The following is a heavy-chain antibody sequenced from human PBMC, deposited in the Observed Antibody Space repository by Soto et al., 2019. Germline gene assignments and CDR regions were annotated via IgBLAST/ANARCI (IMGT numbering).Heavy chain of an antibody. CDR1: GFTFSSYA. V-gene: IGHV3-23*01. D-gene: IGHD3-22*01. Sequence: GGSLRLSCAASGFTFSSYAMSWVRQAPGKGLEWVSGISGSGGRTYYADSVKGRFTISRDESKNTLYLQMNSLRAEDTAVYYCAKIKLGAAAQLGNYDSSGLFDYWGQGTLVTVSS. CDR3: AKIKLGAAAQLGNYDSSGLFDY. J-gene: IGHJ4*02. CDR2: ISGSGGRT.